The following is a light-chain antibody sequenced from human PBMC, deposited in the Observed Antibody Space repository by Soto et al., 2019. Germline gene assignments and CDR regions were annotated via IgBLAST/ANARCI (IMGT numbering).Light chain of an antibody. V-gene: IGKV1-5*03. CDR1: QSINNY. CDR2: KAS. CDR3: QQCDSYPRT. J-gene: IGKJ1*01. Sequence: DIQMTQSPSTLSASVGDRVTITCRASQSINNYLAWYQQRPGTAPRLLIHKASVLESGVPSRFSGSGSGTEFTLTISSLQPDDFATYFCQQCDSYPRTFGQGTRVEIK.